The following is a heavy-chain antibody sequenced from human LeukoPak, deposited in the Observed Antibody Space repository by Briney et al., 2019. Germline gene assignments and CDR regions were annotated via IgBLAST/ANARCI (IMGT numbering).Heavy chain of an antibody. V-gene: IGHV3-30*02. CDR2: IRYDGSNK. CDR3: ARVSWFPGTSYYYMDV. J-gene: IGHJ6*03. Sequence: GGSLRLSCAASGFTFSSYGMHWVRQAPGKGLEWVTFIRYDGSNKYYADSVEGRFTISRDNSKNTLSLQMNSLRAEDTAVYYCARVSWFPGTSYYYMDVWGRGTTVTVSS. D-gene: IGHD1-1*01. CDR1: GFTFSSYG.